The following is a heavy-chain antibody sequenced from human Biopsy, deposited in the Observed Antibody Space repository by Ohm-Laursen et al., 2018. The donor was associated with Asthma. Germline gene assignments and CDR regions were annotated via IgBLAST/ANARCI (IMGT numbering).Heavy chain of an antibody. CDR3: ARESGQDSGGTGAFDR. V-gene: IGHV3-30*03. CDR2: VSSDGHNK. Sequence: SLRLSCSASGFVFSQCGMHWVRQGPGKGLEWVALVSSDGHNKYYEDSVKGRFTISRDNSRNRLYLQINRLTVEDSAVYYCARESGQDSGGTGAFDRWGQGIMVAVSS. J-gene: IGHJ3*02. D-gene: IGHD4-23*01. CDR1: GFVFSQCG.